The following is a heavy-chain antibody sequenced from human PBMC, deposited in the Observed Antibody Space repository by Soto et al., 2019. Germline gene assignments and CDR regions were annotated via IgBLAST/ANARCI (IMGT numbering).Heavy chain of an antibody. CDR2: IYYSGST. V-gene: IGHV4-59*01. CDR3: ARDRDYGSGSYGWFDH. CDR1: GGSISSYY. D-gene: IGHD3-10*01. Sequence: PSETLSLTCTVSGGSISSYYWSWIRQPPGKGLEWIGYIYYSGSTNYNPSLMSRVTISVDTSKNQFSLKLSSVNAADTAVYYCARDRDYGSGSYGWFDHWGHLTLVTVSS. J-gene: IGHJ5*02.